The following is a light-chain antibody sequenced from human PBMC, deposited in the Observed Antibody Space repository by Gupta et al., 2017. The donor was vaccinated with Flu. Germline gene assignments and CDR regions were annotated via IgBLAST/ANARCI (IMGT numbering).Light chain of an antibody. CDR1: NIGAGYD. Sequence: NIGAGYDVHWYQQLPGTAPKLLIYGNNSRPSGVPDRCSGSKSGTSASLAITGLQAEDEADYYCQSYDSSMSGPVVFGGGTKLTVL. CDR3: QSYDSSMSGPVV. CDR2: GNN. J-gene: IGLJ2*01. V-gene: IGLV1-40*01.